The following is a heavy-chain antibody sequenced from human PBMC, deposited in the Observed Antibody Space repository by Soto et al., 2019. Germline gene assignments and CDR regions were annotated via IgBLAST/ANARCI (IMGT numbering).Heavy chain of an antibody. CDR2: IYYSGST. CDR1: GGSVGFSYYY. J-gene: IGHJ4*02. V-gene: IGHV4-61*01. Sequence: SETLSLTCSVSGGSVGFSYYYWTWIRQPPGKGLEWIGNIYYSGSTKHNPSLKSRVTISADTSKNQFSLKLSSVTAADTAVYYCAREGRSGGNCYSGYNLGIDYWGQGTLVTVSS. D-gene: IGHD2-15*01. CDR3: AREGRSGGNCYSGYNLGIDY.